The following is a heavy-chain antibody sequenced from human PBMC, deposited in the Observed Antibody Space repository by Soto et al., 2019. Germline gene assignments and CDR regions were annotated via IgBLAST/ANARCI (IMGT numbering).Heavy chain of an antibody. CDR2: ISGSGGST. Sequence: PGGSLRLSSAASGFTCSSYGMSWVRQATGKGLEWVSAISGSGGSTYYADSVKVRFTISRDNSKNTLYLQMNSLRAEDTAVYYCAKSGYVRRGNYYGMDVWRQGTTVTVSS. J-gene: IGHJ6*02. D-gene: IGHD5-12*01. CDR1: GFTCSSYG. V-gene: IGHV3-23*01. CDR3: AKSGYVRRGNYYGMDV.